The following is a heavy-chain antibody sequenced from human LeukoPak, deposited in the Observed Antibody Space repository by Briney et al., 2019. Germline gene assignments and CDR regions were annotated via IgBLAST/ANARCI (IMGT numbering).Heavy chain of an antibody. D-gene: IGHD3-3*01. Sequence: ASETLSLTCTVSGVSISSSSYYWGWIRQPPGKGLEWIGSIYYSGSTYYHPSLKSRVTISVDTSKNQFSLKLSSVTAADTAVYYCARVPPIGVVTPLRAFDIWGQGTMVTVSS. CDR1: GVSISSSSYY. V-gene: IGHV4-39*07. J-gene: IGHJ3*02. CDR2: IYYSGST. CDR3: ARVPPIGVVTPLRAFDI.